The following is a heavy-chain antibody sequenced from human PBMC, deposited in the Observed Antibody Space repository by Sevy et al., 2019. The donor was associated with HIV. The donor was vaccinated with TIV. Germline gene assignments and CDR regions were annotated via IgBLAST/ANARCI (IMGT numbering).Heavy chain of an antibody. J-gene: IGHJ3*02. D-gene: IGHD3-3*01. Sequence: GGSLRLSCAASGFNFSSYAMHWVRQAPGKGLEWVAVISYVGSSKYYGDSVKVRFTISRDNSKNTLFLQIDSLRAEDTAVYYYAKESGSYYDFWSGHDAFDIWGQGTMVTVSS. V-gene: IGHV3-30*18. CDR1: GFNFSSYA. CDR3: AKESGSYYDFWSGHDAFDI. CDR2: ISYVGSSK.